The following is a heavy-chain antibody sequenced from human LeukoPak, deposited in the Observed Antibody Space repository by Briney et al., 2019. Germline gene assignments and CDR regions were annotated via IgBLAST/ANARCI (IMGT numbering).Heavy chain of an antibody. D-gene: IGHD5-18*01. CDR3: SSRYTYGGGY. J-gene: IGHJ4*02. CDR1: GSTFSNYG. Sequence: GGSLRLSWAASGSTFSNYGMHWVRQAPGKGLEWVAFTRNDESNKYYADPMKGRYTISRDNSKNTLYLQMNSLRADDTAVYYCSSRYTYGGGYWGQGTLVTVPS. CDR2: TRNDESNK. V-gene: IGHV3-30*02.